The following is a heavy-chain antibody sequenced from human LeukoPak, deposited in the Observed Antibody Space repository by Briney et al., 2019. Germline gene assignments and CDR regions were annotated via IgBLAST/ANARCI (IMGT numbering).Heavy chain of an antibody. J-gene: IGHJ5*02. D-gene: IGHD2-2*01. Sequence: ASVKVSCKASGGTFSSYAISWVRQAPGQGLEWMGGIIPIFGTANYAQKFQGRVTITTDESTSTAYMELSSLRSEDTAVYYCAKEPPIVVVPAGVNWFDPWGQGTLVTVSS. V-gene: IGHV1-69*05. CDR3: AKEPPIVVVPAGVNWFDP. CDR1: GGTFSSYA. CDR2: IIPIFGTA.